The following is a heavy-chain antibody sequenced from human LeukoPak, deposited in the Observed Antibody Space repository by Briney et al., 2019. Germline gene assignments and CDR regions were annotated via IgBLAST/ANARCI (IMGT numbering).Heavy chain of an antibody. J-gene: IGHJ4*02. Sequence: GESLKISCQGSGYSFTSYWIGWVRQMPGKGLEWMGIIYPGDSDTRYSPSFQGQVTISADKSISTAYLQWSSLKASDTAMYYCARRYCSGGSCYYLFDYWGQGTLVTVSS. V-gene: IGHV5-51*01. CDR1: GYSFTSYW. D-gene: IGHD2-15*01. CDR2: IYPGDSDT. CDR3: ARRYCSGGSCYYLFDY.